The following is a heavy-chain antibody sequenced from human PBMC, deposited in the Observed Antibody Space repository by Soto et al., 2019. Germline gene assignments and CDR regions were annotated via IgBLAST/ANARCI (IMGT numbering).Heavy chain of an antibody. D-gene: IGHD5-18*01. V-gene: IGHV3-30*03. J-gene: IGHJ4*02. CDR1: GFAFSSYG. Sequence: QAQLVESGGGVVQPGRSLRLSCAASGFAFSSYGMHWVRQAPGTGLGWVAVISYDGSLQHYADSVKGRFTISRDNSKNTVLLQISSLRAEDTAVYYCVSDRGYGHASVPYSWGQGTLVSVSS. CDR2: ISYDGSLQ. CDR3: VSDRGYGHASVPYS.